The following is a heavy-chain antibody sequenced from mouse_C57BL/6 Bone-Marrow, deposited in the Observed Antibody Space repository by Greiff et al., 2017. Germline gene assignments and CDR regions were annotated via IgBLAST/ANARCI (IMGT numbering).Heavy chain of an antibody. Sequence: QVQLQQSGAELARPGASVKLSCKASGYTFTSYGISWVKQRTGQGLEWIGEIYPRSGNTYYNEKFKGKATLTADKSSSTAYMELRSLTSEDSAVYFGARYSHVKASWGQGALVTAS. J-gene: IGHJ3*01. CDR3: ARYSHVKAS. CDR2: IYPRSGNT. CDR1: GYTFTSYG. V-gene: IGHV1-81*01.